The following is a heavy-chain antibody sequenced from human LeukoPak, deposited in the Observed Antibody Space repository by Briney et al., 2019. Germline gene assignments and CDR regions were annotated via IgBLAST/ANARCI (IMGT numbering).Heavy chain of an antibody. V-gene: IGHV4-30-4*08. Sequence: LRLSCAASGFTVSSNYMSWVRQPPGKDLEWIGYIFYSGSTYYNPSLRSRVTISVDTSNNQFSLKLTSVTAADTAVYYCARAGYRGSFPSTLIDYWGQGTLVTVSS. CDR3: ARAGYRGSFPSTLIDY. CDR2: IFYSGST. J-gene: IGHJ4*02. CDR1: GFTVSSNY. D-gene: IGHD3-9*01.